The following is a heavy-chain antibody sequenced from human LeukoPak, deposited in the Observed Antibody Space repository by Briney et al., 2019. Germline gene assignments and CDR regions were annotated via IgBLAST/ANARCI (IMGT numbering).Heavy chain of an antibody. CDR1: GFTFSDYY. V-gene: IGHV3-11*01. J-gene: IGHJ1*01. Sequence: PGGSLRLSCTASGFTFSDYYMSWIRQAPGKWLEWVSYISNSGTTIYYADSVKGRFTISRDNAKNSLYLQMNSLRAEDTAVYYCARGYCINGVCYTGYFQHWGQGTLVTVSS. D-gene: IGHD2-8*01. CDR2: ISNSGTTI. CDR3: ARGYCINGVCYTGYFQH.